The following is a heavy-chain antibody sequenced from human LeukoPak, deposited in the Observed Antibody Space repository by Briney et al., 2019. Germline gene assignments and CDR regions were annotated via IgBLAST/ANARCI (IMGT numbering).Heavy chain of an antibody. V-gene: IGHV3-11*06. Sequence: GGSLRLSCAASGFTFSDYYMSCIRQTPGKGLEWVSYISSSSSYTNYADSVKGRFTISRDNAKNSLYLQMNSLRAEDTAVYYCARGYDILTGFSPFFYYGMDVWGKGTTVTVSS. CDR1: GFTFSDYY. J-gene: IGHJ6*04. CDR2: ISSSSSYT. CDR3: ARGYDILTGFSPFFYYGMDV. D-gene: IGHD3-9*01.